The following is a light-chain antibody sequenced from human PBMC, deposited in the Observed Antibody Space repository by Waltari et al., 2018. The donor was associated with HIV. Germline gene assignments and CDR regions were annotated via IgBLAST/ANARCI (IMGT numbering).Light chain of an antibody. Sequence: QPALTQPASVSGSPAQSITSSCTGTSSDLGTYKFVSWYQQHPCQAPKLIIYEVNDRPSGVSNRFSGSKSGNTASLTISGLQAEDEAHYYCCSYAGRGAVFGGGTKVTVL. CDR1: SSDLGTYKF. V-gene: IGLV2-23*02. J-gene: IGLJ3*02. CDR3: CSYAGRGAV. CDR2: EVN.